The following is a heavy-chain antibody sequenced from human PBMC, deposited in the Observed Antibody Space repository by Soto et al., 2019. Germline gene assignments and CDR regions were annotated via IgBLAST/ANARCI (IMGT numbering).Heavy chain of an antibody. CDR3: AKDIGNYYDSSGYFPYYFDY. CDR2: ISGSGGST. V-gene: IGHV3-23*01. J-gene: IGHJ4*02. Sequence: GGSLRLSCAASGFTFSSYAMSWVRQAPGKGLEWVSAISGSGGSTYYADSVKGRFTISRDNSKNTLYLQMNSLRAEDTAVYYCAKDIGNYYDSSGYFPYYFDYWGQGTLVTVSS. CDR1: GFTFSSYA. D-gene: IGHD3-22*01.